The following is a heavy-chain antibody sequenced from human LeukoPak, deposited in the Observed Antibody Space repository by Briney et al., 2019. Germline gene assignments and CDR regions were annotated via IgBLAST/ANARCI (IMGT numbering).Heavy chain of an antibody. CDR1: GYSISNGYY. J-gene: IGHJ4*02. Sequence: SETLSLTCTVSGYSISNGYYWGWIRQPPGKGLEWIGSIYHSGSTYYNPSLKSRVTISVDTSKNRFSLKLSSVTAADTAVYYCARYHYDSSGYYRPTYYFDYWGQGTLVTVSS. D-gene: IGHD3-22*01. CDR3: ARYHYDSSGYYRPTYYFDY. CDR2: IYHSGST. V-gene: IGHV4-38-2*02.